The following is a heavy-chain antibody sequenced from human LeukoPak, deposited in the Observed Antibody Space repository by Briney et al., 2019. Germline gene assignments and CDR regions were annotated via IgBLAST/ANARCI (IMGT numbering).Heavy chain of an antibody. D-gene: IGHD2-15*01. J-gene: IGHJ6*03. CDR2: IRYDGSNK. Sequence: GGSLRLSCAASGFTFSSYGMHWVRQAPGKGLEWVAFIRYDGSNKYYADSVKGRFTISRDNSKNTLYLQMNSLRAEDTAVYYCAKDLTYCSGGSCYPYYYYYMDVWGKGTTVTISS. CDR3: AKDLTYCSGGSCYPYYYYYMDV. V-gene: IGHV3-30*02. CDR1: GFTFSSYG.